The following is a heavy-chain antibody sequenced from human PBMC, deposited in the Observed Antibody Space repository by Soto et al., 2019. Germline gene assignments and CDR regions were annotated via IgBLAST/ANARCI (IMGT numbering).Heavy chain of an antibody. J-gene: IGHJ5*02. V-gene: IGHV4-30-4*01. CDR3: VRTARQGAVAPHWFDR. Sequence: KPSETLSLTWTVSGASIRSTDYYWSWIRQAPGKGLEWIGYVYYTGSTYYNPSLMSRLTISVDTSKNQFSLKLTSVTAAETAVYYCVRTARQGAVAPHWFDRWGQGTQVTVSS. D-gene: IGHD2-21*02. CDR2: VYYTGST. CDR1: GASIRSTDYY.